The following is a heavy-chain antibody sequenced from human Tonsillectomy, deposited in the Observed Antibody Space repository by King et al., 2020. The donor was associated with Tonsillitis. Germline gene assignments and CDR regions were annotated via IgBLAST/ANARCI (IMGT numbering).Heavy chain of an antibody. V-gene: IGHV3-33*08. Sequence: VQLVESGGGVVQPGRSLRLSCAASGFTFSSYGMHWVRQAPGKGLEWVAVIWYDGSNKYYADSVKGRFTLSRGNSKNTLYLQMNSLRAEDTAVYYCAREGDFGDYLYYYYMDVWGKGTTVTVSS. CDR2: IWYDGSNK. J-gene: IGHJ6*03. CDR1: GFTFSSYG. CDR3: AREGDFGDYLYYYYMDV. D-gene: IGHD4-17*01.